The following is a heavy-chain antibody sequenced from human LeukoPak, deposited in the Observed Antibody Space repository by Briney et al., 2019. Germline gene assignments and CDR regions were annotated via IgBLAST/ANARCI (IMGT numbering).Heavy chain of an antibody. CDR3: ARVYHDYGDYVI. D-gene: IGHD4-17*01. CDR2: ISYDGSTK. J-gene: IGHJ3*02. CDR1: GFTFSSYA. Sequence: GGSLRLSCAASGFTFSSYAMHWVRQAPGKGLEWVAVISYDGSTKYYADSVKGRFTISRDNSKNTLYLQMNSLRAEDTAVYYCARVYHDYGDYVIWGQGTMVTVSS. V-gene: IGHV3-30-3*01.